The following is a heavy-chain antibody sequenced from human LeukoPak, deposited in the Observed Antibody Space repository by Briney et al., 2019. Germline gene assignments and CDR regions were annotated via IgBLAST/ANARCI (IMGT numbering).Heavy chain of an antibody. D-gene: IGHD5-24*01. J-gene: IGHJ4*02. CDR1: GYTFTSYY. CDR2: INPSGGST. Sequence: ASVKVPCKASGYTFTSYYLHWVRQAPGQGLEWMGIINPSGGSTSYAQKFQGRVTMTRDTSTSTVYMELSSLRSEDTAVYYCFMATLDYWGQGTLVTVSS. CDR3: FMATLDY. V-gene: IGHV1-46*01.